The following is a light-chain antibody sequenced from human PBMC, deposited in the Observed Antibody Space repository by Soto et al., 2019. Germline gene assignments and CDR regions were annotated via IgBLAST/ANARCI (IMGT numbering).Light chain of an antibody. CDR3: QQYGSSVT. Sequence: DIVLTQSPGTLSLSPGERATLSCRASQSVRSRYLAWYQQKAGQAPRLLIYDASRRATGIPDRFSGSGSGTDSTLTISRLEPEDCAVYYCQQYGSSVTVGGGTKVQIK. J-gene: IGKJ4*01. CDR2: DAS. CDR1: QSVRSRY. V-gene: IGKV3-20*01.